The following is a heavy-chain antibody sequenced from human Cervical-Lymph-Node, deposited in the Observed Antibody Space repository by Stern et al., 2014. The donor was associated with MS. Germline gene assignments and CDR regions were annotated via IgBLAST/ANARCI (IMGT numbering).Heavy chain of an antibody. V-gene: IGHV3-30*01. CDR3: ASQI. CDR2: VSSDGANT. CDR1: GFIFSNYA. J-gene: IGHJ3*02. Sequence: VQLVESGGGVVQPGRSLRLSCAASGFIFSNYAMHWVRQPPGEGLEWVAVVSSDGANTYFADSVKGRFTISRDNSKNPLYLQMNSLKIEDTAIYYCASQIWGQGTMVTVSS.